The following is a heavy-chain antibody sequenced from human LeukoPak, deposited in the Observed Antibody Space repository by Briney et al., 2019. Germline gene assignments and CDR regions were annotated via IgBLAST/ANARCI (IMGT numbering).Heavy chain of an antibody. V-gene: IGHV4-38-2*02. CDR1: GYSISSGYY. CDR3: ARDSMAAAHYDY. J-gene: IGHJ4*02. D-gene: IGHD6-13*01. CDR2: ICHSGST. Sequence: SETLSLTCTVSGYSISSGYYWGWIRQPPGKGLEWIGSICHSGSTYYNPSLKRRATISADTSKNQFSLKLSSVTAADTAVYYCARDSMAAAHYDYWGQGTLVTVSS.